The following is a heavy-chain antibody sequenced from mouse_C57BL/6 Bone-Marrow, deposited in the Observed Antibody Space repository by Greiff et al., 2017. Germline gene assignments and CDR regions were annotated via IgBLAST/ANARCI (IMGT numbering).Heavy chain of an antibody. J-gene: IGHJ1*03. Sequence: EVQGVESGGGLVQPGGSLKLSCAASGFTFSDYYMYWVRQNPEKRLEWVAYISNGGGSTYYPDTVKGRFPISRDNAKNTLYLQMSRLKSEDTAMYYCARGDYYGSSSFWYFDVWGTGTTVTVSS. CDR2: ISNGGGST. D-gene: IGHD1-1*01. V-gene: IGHV5-12*01. CDR1: GFTFSDYY. CDR3: ARGDYYGSSSFWYFDV.